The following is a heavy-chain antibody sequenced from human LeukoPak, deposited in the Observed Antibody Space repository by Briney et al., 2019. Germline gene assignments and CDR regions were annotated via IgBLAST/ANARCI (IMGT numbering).Heavy chain of an antibody. Sequence: ASVKVSCKASGYTFTSYAMHRVRQAPGQRLEWMGWINAGNGNTKYSEKFQGRVTITRDTSASTAYMELSSLRSEDTAVYYCARDFSSGSFDYWGQGTLVTVSS. CDR3: ARDFSSGSFDY. D-gene: IGHD6-19*01. CDR2: INAGNGNT. J-gene: IGHJ4*02. V-gene: IGHV1-3*01. CDR1: GYTFTSYA.